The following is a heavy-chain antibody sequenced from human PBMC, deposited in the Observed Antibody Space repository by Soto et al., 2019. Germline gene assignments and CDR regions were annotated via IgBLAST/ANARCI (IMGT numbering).Heavy chain of an antibody. CDR1: GFTFSNYG. D-gene: IGHD3-16*01. CDR2: ISYDGSNT. V-gene: IGHV3-30*18. J-gene: IGHJ4*02. Sequence: PGGSLRLSCAASGFTFSNYGMHWVRQAPGKGLEWVAIISYDGSNTYFADSVKGRFTISRDNYKNTLYLQMNSLRAEDTAVYYCAKDLSWGQCDYWGQGTLVTVSS. CDR3: AKDLSWGQCDY.